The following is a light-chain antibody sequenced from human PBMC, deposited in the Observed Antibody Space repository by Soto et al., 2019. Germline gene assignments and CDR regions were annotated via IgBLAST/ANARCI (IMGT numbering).Light chain of an antibody. Sequence: EVVLTQSPATLSVSLGERATLSCRASQSISSHLARYQHKPGQAPRRLMSGASTRATGIPARFSGSGSGTDFTLIISSLQSEDFAIYYCQQYHDWPWTLGQGTKVEIK. J-gene: IGKJ1*01. V-gene: IGKV3-15*01. CDR2: GAS. CDR1: QSISSH. CDR3: QQYHDWPWT.